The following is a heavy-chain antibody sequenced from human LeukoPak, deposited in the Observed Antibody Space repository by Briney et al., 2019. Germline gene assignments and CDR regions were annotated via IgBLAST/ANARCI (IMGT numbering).Heavy chain of an antibody. D-gene: IGHD6-19*01. CDR1: ADSITRYY. V-gene: IGHV4-59*01. Sequence: PSETLSLTCSVSADSITRYYWSWIRQPPGKGLEWIGYMFHTGSTSYNPSLKSRVTLSIDTSKLQFSLKLTSVTAADTAVYYCAREGGKQWLVFDYWGQGALVTVSS. CDR3: AREGGKQWLVFDY. J-gene: IGHJ4*02. CDR2: MFHTGST.